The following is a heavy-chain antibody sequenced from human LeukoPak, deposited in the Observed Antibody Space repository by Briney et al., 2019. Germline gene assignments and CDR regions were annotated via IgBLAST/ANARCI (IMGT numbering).Heavy chain of an antibody. Sequence: QTGGSLRLSCAASGFTFSSYAMSWVRQAPGKGLEWVSAISGSGGSTYYADSVKGRFTISRDNSKNTLYLQMNSLRAEDTAVYYCAKGAHILVVVAATVSDYWGQGTLVTVSS. CDR2: ISGSGGST. CDR1: GFTFSSYA. D-gene: IGHD2-15*01. J-gene: IGHJ4*02. V-gene: IGHV3-23*01. CDR3: AKGAHILVVVAATVSDY.